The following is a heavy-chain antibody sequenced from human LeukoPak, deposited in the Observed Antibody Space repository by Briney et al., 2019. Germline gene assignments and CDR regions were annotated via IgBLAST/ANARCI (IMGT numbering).Heavy chain of an antibody. CDR1: GITFSGYS. Sequence: GGSLRLSCAASGITFSGYSMNWVRQPPGKGPEWVSLIGWDGTNIDYADSVKGRFTISRDNSKNFVYLQMHSLRTEDTALYYCTKDMEWGMDVWGQGTTVIVSS. J-gene: IGHJ6*02. CDR3: TKDMEWGMDV. D-gene: IGHD3-3*01. CDR2: IGWDGTNI. V-gene: IGHV3-43*01.